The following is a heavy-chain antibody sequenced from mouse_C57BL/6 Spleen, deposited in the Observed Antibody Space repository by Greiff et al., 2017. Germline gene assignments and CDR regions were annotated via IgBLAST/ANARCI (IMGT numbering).Heavy chain of an antibody. CDR1: GYSFTSYY. CDR2: IYPGSGNT. Sequence: VQLQQSEPELVKPGASVKISCKASGYSFTSYYIHWVKQRPGQGLEWIGWIYPGSGNTKYNEKFKGKATLTADTASSTAYMQLSSLTSEDSAVYYCARGDYDYDVFAYWGQGTLVTVSA. J-gene: IGHJ3*01. V-gene: IGHV1-66*01. D-gene: IGHD2-4*01. CDR3: ARGDYDYDVFAY.